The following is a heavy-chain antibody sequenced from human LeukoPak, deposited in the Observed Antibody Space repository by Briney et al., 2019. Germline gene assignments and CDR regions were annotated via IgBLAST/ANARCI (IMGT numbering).Heavy chain of an antibody. CDR2: IRYDGSNK. CDR1: GFTFSSYG. V-gene: IGHV3-30*02. CDR3: TTLQTGTLSTLYNWFDP. D-gene: IGHD1/OR15-1a*01. Sequence: PGGSLRLSCAASGFTFSSYGMHWVRQAPGKGLEWVAFIRYDGSNKYYADSVKGRFTISRDNSKNTLYLQMNSLKTEDTAAYYCTTLQTGTLSTLYNWFDPWGQGTLVTVSS. J-gene: IGHJ5*02.